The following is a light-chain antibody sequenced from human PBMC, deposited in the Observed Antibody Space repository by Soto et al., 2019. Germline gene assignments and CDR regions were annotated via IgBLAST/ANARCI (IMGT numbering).Light chain of an antibody. Sequence: DIQMTQSPSTLSASVGDRVTITCRASESISGWLAWYQQKPGKAPKLLIYDASSLESWVPSRFSGSGSGTEFTLTISSLQPDDVGSYHCQQYKSYFLSFGGGTKVQIK. J-gene: IGKJ4*01. CDR2: DAS. V-gene: IGKV1-5*01. CDR1: ESISGW. CDR3: QQYKSYFLS.